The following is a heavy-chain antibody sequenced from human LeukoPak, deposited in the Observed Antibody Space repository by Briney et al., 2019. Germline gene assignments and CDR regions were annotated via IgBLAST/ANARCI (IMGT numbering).Heavy chain of an antibody. J-gene: IGHJ5*02. CDR1: GGSFRGYY. V-gene: IGHV4-34*01. CDR2: INHSGST. Sequence: SETLSLTCGVHGGSFRGYYWSLIRQPPAKGLDLIGAINHSGSTNYNPSLKSRVTISVDTSKNQSSLKLSSVTAADTAVYYCARLSAYYYGSGRRFDPWGQGTLVTVSS. D-gene: IGHD3-10*01. CDR3: ARLSAYYYGSGRRFDP.